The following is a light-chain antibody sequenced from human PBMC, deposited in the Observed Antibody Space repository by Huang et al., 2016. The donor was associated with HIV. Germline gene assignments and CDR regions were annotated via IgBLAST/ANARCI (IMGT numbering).Light chain of an antibody. CDR2: DAS. CDR3: QQRSNWLYT. V-gene: IGKV3-11*01. J-gene: IGKJ2*01. Sequence: EIVLTQSPATLSLSPGARATLSCRASQSVSSYLDWYQQKPGQAPRLLIYDASNRATGIPARFSGSGSGTDFTLTISSLEPEDFAVYYCQQRSNWLYTFGQGTKLEIK. CDR1: QSVSSY.